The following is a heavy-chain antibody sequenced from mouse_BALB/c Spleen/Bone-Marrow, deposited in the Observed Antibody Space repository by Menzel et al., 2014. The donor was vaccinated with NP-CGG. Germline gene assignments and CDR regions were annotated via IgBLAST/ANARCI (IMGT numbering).Heavy chain of an antibody. V-gene: IGHV3-6*02. CDR3: ARGGLGYAMDY. J-gene: IGHJ4*01. CDR1: GYSITSGYY. D-gene: IGHD2-2*01. CDR2: ISYDGGN. Sequence: EVKLVESVPGLVKPSQSLSLTCPVTGYSITSGYYWNWIRQFPGNKLEWMGYISYDGGNNYIPSLKHRISITRDTSKNQFFLKLNSVTAEDTATYYCARGGLGYAMDYWGQGTSVTVSS.